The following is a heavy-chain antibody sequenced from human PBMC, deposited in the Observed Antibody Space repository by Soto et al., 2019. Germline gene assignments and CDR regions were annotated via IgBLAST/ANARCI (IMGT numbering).Heavy chain of an antibody. Sequence: QVQLVESGGGVVQPGRSLRLSCAGSGFIFSSYVMHWVRQAPGKGLEWVAVISYDGSNKYCADSVKGRFTISRDNSKNTLYLQMNSLRGEDTAVYYCAKDRGKVAAAQFDYWGQGTLVTVSS. CDR3: AKDRGKVAAAQFDY. CDR1: GFIFSSYV. V-gene: IGHV3-30*18. D-gene: IGHD2-2*01. J-gene: IGHJ4*02. CDR2: ISYDGSNK.